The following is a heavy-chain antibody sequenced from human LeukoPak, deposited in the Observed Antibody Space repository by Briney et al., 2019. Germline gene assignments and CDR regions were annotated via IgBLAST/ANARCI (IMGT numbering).Heavy chain of an antibody. Sequence: GGSLRLSCAASGFTFSSHWMSWVRQAPGKGLEWVANIKQDGSEKYYVDSVKGRFTISRDNAKNSLYRQMNSLRAEDTAVYYCARDGGGVLLWFGESSRSMDVWGQGTTVTVSS. CDR2: IKQDGSEK. J-gene: IGHJ6*02. D-gene: IGHD3-10*01. V-gene: IGHV3-7*01. CDR1: GFTFSSHW. CDR3: ARDGGGVLLWFGESSRSMDV.